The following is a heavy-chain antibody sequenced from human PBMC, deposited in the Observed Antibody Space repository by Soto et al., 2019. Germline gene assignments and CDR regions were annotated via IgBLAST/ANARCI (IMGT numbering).Heavy chain of an antibody. CDR2: IYHSGST. CDR3: AGRSSLASVQVYFGEISNYNWFDP. J-gene: IGHJ5*02. Sequence: PSETLSLTCTVSNGSISSAIYYWGWIRQPPGKGLEWIGSIYHSGSTYYNPSLQGRVTISVDTSENQFSLKLSSVTAADTAVYFCAGRSSLASVQVYFGEISNYNWFDPWGQGTLVTVSS. D-gene: IGHD3-10*01. V-gene: IGHV4-39*01. CDR1: NGSISSAIYY.